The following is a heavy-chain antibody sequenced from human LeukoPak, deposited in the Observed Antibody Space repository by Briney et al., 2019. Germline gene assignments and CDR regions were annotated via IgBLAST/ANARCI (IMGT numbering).Heavy chain of an antibody. CDR1: GGSISSYY. D-gene: IGHD3-22*01. Sequence: SETLSLTCTVSGGSISSYYWSWIRQPPGKGLEWIGYIYYSGSTNYNPSLKSRVTISVDTSKNQFSLKLSSVTAADTAVYYCARVGSSGYSTGYCFDYWGQGTLVTVSS. CDR2: IYYSGST. J-gene: IGHJ4*02. CDR3: ARVGSSGYSTGYCFDY. V-gene: IGHV4-59*01.